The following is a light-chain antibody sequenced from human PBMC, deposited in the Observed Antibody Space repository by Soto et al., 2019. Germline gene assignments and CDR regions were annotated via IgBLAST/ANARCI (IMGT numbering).Light chain of an antibody. CDR3: MQALQTPYT. Sequence: DIVMTQSPLSLPVTPGEPASISCRSSQSLLQSNGYNYLDWYLQKPGQSPQLLIYLGSNRASGVADRLRGSRSGTDFTLTISRVEAEDVGVYYCMQALQTPYTFGQGTKLEIK. CDR1: QSLLQSNGYNY. J-gene: IGKJ2*01. V-gene: IGKV2-28*01. CDR2: LGS.